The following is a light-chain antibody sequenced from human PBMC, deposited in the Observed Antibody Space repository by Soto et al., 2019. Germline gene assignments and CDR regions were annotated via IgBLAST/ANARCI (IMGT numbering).Light chain of an antibody. V-gene: IGLV2-14*01. CDR2: DVS. J-gene: IGLJ1*01. CDR1: SSDVGGYNY. CDR3: SSYTSSSTL. Sequence: QSVLTQPASGSGSPGQSITISCTGTSSDVGGYNYVSWYQQLPGKAPKLMIYDVSNRPSGVSNRFSGSKSGNTASLTTSGLQAEDEADYYCSSYTSSSTLFGNGTKVTVL.